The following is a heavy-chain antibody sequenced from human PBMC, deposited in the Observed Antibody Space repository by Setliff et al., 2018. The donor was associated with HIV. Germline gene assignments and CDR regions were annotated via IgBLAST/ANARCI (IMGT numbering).Heavy chain of an antibody. V-gene: IGHV3-21*04. J-gene: IGHJ3*02. Sequence: GGSLRLSCAVSGFTFTTYWMTWVRQAPGKGLEWVSSISSSSSYIYYADSVKGRFTISRDNAKNSLYLQMNSLRAEDTAMYYCAREGYFYGRTEAFDIWGQGTMVTVSS. CDR2: ISSSSSYI. D-gene: IGHD3-10*01. CDR1: GFTFTTYW. CDR3: AREGYFYGRTEAFDI.